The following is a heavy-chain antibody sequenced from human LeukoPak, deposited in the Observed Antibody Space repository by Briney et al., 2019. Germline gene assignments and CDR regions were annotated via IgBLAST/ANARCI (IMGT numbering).Heavy chain of an antibody. Sequence: GGSLRLSCAASGFTFSSYEMNWVPQAPGKGLEWVSYISSSGSTIYYADPVKGRFTISRDNAKNSLYLQVNSLRAEDTAVYYCALRANFDYWGQGTLVTVSS. CDR3: ALRANFDY. CDR1: GFTFSSYE. J-gene: IGHJ4*02. CDR2: ISSSGSTI. V-gene: IGHV3-48*03.